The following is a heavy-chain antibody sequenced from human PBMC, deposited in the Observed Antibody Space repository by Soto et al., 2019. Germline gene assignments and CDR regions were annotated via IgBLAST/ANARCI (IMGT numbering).Heavy chain of an antibody. CDR3: AREGYCSSTSCYLGNAFDI. V-gene: IGHV1-3*01. CDR1: GYTFTSYA. D-gene: IGHD2-2*01. CDR2: INAGNGNT. Sequence: ASVKVSCKASGYTFTSYAMHWVRQAPGQRLEWMGWINAGNGNTKYSQKFQGRVTMTTDTSTSTAYMELRSLRSDDTAVYYCAREGYCSSTSCYLGNAFDIWGQGTRVTV. J-gene: IGHJ3*02.